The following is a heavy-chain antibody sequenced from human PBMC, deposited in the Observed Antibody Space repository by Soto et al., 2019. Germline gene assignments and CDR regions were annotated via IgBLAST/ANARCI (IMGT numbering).Heavy chain of an antibody. CDR2: ISYDGSNK. J-gene: IGHJ6*02. CDR1: GFTFSSYG. Sequence: GGSLRLSCAASGFTFSSYGMHWVRQAPGKGLEWVAVISYDGSNKYYADSVKGRFTISRDNSKNTLYLQMNSLRAEDTAVYYCAKGSPVLVPAAHYYGMDVWGQGTTVTVSS. D-gene: IGHD2-2*01. CDR3: AKGSPVLVPAAHYYGMDV. V-gene: IGHV3-30*18.